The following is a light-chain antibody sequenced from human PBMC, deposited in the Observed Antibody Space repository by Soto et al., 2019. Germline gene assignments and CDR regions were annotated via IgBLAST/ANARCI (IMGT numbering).Light chain of an antibody. CDR1: QSISTW. V-gene: IGKV1-5*01. CDR2: DVS. CDR3: QQYSSYSG. J-gene: IGKJ1*01. Sequence: DIQMTQSHSTLSAYVGDRVTITCRASQSISTWLAWYQQKPGKAPKLLIYDVSTLESGVPSRFSGSGSETEFTLTISSLQPDDFATYYCQQYSSYSGFGQGTKVDIK.